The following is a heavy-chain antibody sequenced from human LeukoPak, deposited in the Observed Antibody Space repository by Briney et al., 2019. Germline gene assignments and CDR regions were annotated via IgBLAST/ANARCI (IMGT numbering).Heavy chain of an antibody. V-gene: IGHV3-48*01. CDR3: ARALKAAYYYGSGSTLVDDAFDI. Sequence: GGSLRLSCAASGFTFSSYSMNWVRQAPGKGLEWVSYISSSSSSTIYNADSVKGRFTISRDNAKNSLYLQMNSLRAEDTAVYYCARALKAAYYYGSGSTLVDDAFDIWGQGTMVTVSS. CDR1: GFTFSSYS. J-gene: IGHJ3*02. CDR2: ISSSSSSTI. D-gene: IGHD3-10*01.